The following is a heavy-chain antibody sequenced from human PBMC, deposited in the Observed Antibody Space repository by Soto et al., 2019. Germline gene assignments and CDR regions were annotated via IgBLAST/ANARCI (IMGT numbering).Heavy chain of an antibody. D-gene: IGHD4-17*01. V-gene: IGHV3-23*01. Sequence: GGSLRLSCAASGFTFSSYAMSWVRQAPGKGLEWVSAISGSGGSTYYADSVKGRFTISRDNSKNTLYLQMNSLRAEDTAVYYCAKDRYGDYSEYYFDYWGQGTLVTVSS. J-gene: IGHJ4*02. CDR1: GFTFSSYA. CDR2: ISGSGGST. CDR3: AKDRYGDYSEYYFDY.